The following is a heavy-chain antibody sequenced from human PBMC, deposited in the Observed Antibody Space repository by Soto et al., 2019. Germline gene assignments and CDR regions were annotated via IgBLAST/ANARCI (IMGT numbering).Heavy chain of an antibody. V-gene: IGHV1-69*13. Sequence: SVKVSCKASGGTFSSYAISWVRQAPGQGLEWMGGITPIFGTANYAQKFQGRVTITADESTSTAYMELSSLRSEDTAVYYCARGRAGSSWSPFDYWGQGTLVTVSS. CDR2: ITPIFGTA. J-gene: IGHJ4*02. CDR3: ARGRAGSSWSPFDY. D-gene: IGHD6-13*01. CDR1: GGTFSSYA.